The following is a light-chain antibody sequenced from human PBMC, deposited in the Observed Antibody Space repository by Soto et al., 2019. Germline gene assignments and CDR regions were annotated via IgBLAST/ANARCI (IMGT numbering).Light chain of an antibody. CDR2: DAS. V-gene: IGKV3-11*01. CDR1: QSVSSY. J-gene: IGKJ1*01. CDR3: QQRSNWPVT. Sequence: EIVLTKSPGTLSLSPGERATLSCRASQSVSSYLAWYQQKPGQAPRLLIYDASTRATGISARFSGSGSGTDFTLNISSLEPADVAMYYCQQRSNWPVTFGHGTKVEVK.